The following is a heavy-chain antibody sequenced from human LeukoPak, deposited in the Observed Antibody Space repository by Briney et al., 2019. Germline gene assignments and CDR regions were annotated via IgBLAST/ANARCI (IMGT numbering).Heavy chain of an antibody. Sequence: GGSLRLSCAPSVGFTLRNYAIHWVRQAPGKGLEWVAVISIDGSRQHYADFLVGRFTISRDNSKNTVSLQMSSLRTEDTAVYFCAREQGGSGWSGFDYWGQGTLVTVSS. CDR3: AREQGGSGWSGFDY. V-gene: IGHV3-30*15. CDR1: GFTLRNYA. D-gene: IGHD6-19*01. J-gene: IGHJ4*02. CDR2: ISIDGSRQ.